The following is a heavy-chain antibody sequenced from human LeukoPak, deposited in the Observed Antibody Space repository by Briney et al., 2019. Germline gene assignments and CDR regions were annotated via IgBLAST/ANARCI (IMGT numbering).Heavy chain of an antibody. Sequence: GGSLRLSCAASGFTFSSYSMNWVRQAPGKGLEWVSSISSGSTYMYYADSVKGRFTVSRDNSKNTLYLQMNSLRAEDTAVYYCAKQLGYCSDGSCYFPYWGQGTLVTVSS. CDR1: GFTFSSYS. V-gene: IGHV3-21*04. J-gene: IGHJ4*02. CDR3: AKQLGYCSDGSCYFPY. CDR2: ISSGSTYM. D-gene: IGHD2-15*01.